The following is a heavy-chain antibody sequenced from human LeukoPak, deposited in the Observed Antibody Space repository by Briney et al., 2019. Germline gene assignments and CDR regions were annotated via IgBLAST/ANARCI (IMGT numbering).Heavy chain of an antibody. J-gene: IGHJ4*02. CDR1: GFTFSSYS. Sequence: GGSLRLSCAASGFTFSSYSMNWVRQAPGKGLEWGSYITSSGSTIYYADSVKGRFTISRDNSKNTLYLQMNSLRAEDTAVYFCAKDKDPWKSTSISDFEYWGQGTLVTVSS. D-gene: IGHD1-1*01. CDR3: AKDKDPWKSTSISDFEY. V-gene: IGHV3-48*01. CDR2: ITSSGSTI.